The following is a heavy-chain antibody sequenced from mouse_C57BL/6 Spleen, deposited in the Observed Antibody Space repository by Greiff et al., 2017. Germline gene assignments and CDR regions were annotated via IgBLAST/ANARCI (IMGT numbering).Heavy chain of an antibody. V-gene: IGHV5-17*01. CDR3: ARGGGSSSYYYAMDY. D-gene: IGHD1-1*01. J-gene: IGHJ4*01. Sequence: EVQLVESGGGLVKPGGSLKLSCAASGFTFSDYGMHWVRQAPEKGLEWVAYISSGSSTIYYADTVKGRFTISRDNAKNTLFLQMTSLRSEDTAMYYCARGGGSSSYYYAMDYWGQGTSVTVSS. CDR1: GFTFSDYG. CDR2: ISSGSSTI.